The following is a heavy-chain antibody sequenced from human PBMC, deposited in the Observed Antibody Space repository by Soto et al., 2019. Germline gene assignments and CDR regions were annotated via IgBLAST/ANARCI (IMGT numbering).Heavy chain of an antibody. J-gene: IGHJ6*04. CDR2: FDPEDGET. V-gene: IGHV1-24*01. Sequence: ASVKVSCKVSGYTLTELSMHWVRQAPGKGLEWKGGFDPEDGETIYAQKFQGRVTMTEDTSTDTAYMELSSLRSEFTAVYYCATEGRGYCSSTSCYDRVRMDVWGKGTTVTVSS. D-gene: IGHD2-2*01. CDR3: ATEGRGYCSSTSCYDRVRMDV. CDR1: GYTLTELS.